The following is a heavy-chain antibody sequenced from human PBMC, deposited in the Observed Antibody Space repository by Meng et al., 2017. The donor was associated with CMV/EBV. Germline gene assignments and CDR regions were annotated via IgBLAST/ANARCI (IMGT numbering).Heavy chain of an antibody. CDR3: TTRYCSSTSCGGMDV. Sequence: GRSLRLSCAASGFTFSNAWMSWVRQAPGKGLEWVGRIKSKTDGGTTDYAAPEKGRFTISRDDSKNTLYLQMNSLKTEDTAVYYCTTRYCSSTSCGGMDVWGQGTTVTVSS. J-gene: IGHJ6*02. CDR1: GFTFSNAW. CDR2: IKSKTDGGTT. V-gene: IGHV3-15*01. D-gene: IGHD2-2*01.